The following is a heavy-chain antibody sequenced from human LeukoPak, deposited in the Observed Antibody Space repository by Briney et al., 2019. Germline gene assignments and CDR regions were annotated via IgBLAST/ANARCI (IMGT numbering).Heavy chain of an antibody. CDR2: ISGSGGST. J-gene: IGHJ4*02. Sequence: GGSLRLSCAASGFTFSSYAMSWVRQAPGKGLEWVSAISGSGGSTYYADSAKGRFTISRDNSKNTLYLQMNSLRAEDTAVYYCVTMVRGVLNFDYWGQGTLVTVSS. CDR1: GFTFSSYA. V-gene: IGHV3-23*01. CDR3: VTMVRGVLNFDY. D-gene: IGHD3-10*01.